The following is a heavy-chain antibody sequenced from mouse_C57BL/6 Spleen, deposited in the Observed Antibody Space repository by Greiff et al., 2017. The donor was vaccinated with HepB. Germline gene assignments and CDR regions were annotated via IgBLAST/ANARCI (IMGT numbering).Heavy chain of an antibody. V-gene: IGHV5-6*02. Sequence: DVMLVESGGDLVKPGGSLKLSCAASGFTFRSYGMSWVRQTPDKRLEWVATISSGGSYTYYPDSVKGRFTISRENAKNTLYLLMSSLNYVDTAMYNFARQEEYYGRGWYVDVSGTETTFTVSS. CDR3: ARQEEYYGRGWYVDV. J-gene: IGHJ1*03. D-gene: IGHD1-1*01. CDR1: GFTFRSYG. CDR2: ISSGGSYT.